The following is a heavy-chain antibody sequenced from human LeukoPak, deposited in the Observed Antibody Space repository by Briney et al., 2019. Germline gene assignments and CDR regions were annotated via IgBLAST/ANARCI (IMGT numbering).Heavy chain of an antibody. Sequence: SETLSLTCTVSGASISSTTYYWGWIRQPPRKGLEWIASIYYSGSTYYNPSLKSRVTISVDTSKNQFSLKLSSVTAADTAMYYCARHKYSSGWPPEGAFDIWGQGTMVTVSS. CDR1: GASISSTTYY. CDR3: ARHKYSSGWPPEGAFDI. CDR2: IYYSGST. J-gene: IGHJ3*02. D-gene: IGHD6-19*01. V-gene: IGHV4-39*01.